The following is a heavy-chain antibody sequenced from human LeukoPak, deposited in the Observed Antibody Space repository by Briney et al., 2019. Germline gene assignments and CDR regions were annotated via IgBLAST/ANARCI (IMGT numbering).Heavy chain of an antibody. D-gene: IGHD1-26*01. J-gene: IGHJ4*02. Sequence: SQTLSLTCTVSGGSISSGGYYWSWIRQPPGKGLEWIGYIYHSGSTYYNPSLKSRVTLSVDTSKNRFFLKMTSMTAADTAVYYCARQRGHIVGATYDYWGQGTLVTVSS. V-gene: IGHV4-30-2*01. CDR1: GGSISSGGYY. CDR2: IYHSGST. CDR3: ARQRGHIVGATYDY.